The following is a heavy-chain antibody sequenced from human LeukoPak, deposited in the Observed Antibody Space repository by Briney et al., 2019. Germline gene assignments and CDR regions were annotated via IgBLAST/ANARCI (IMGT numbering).Heavy chain of an antibody. D-gene: IGHD1-1*01. CDR1: GGSISSSSYY. J-gene: IGHJ4*02. V-gene: IGHV4-39*01. Sequence: SETLSLTCTVSGGSISSSSYYWGWIRQPPGKGLEWIGSIYYSGSTYYNPSLKSRVTISVDTSKNQFSLKLSSVTAADTAVYYCARQTLLDLNDYWGQGTLVTVSS. CDR2: IYYSGST. CDR3: ARQTLLDLNDY.